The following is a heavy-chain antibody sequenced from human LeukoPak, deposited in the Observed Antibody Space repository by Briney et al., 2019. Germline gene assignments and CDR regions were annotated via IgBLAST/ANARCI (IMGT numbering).Heavy chain of an antibody. J-gene: IGHJ4*02. Sequence: GGSLRLSCAASGFTVSSNYMSWVRHAPGKGLEWGSVIYSGGSTYYADSVKGRFTISRDNSKNTLFLQMNSLRAEDTAVYYCARSISGYGVLFDYWGQGTLVTVSS. CDR2: IYSGGST. CDR3: ARSISGYGVLFDY. V-gene: IGHV3-53*01. D-gene: IGHD6-25*01. CDR1: GFTVSSNY.